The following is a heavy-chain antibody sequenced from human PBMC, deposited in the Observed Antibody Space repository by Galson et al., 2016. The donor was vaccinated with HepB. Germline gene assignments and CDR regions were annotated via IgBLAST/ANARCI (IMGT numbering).Heavy chain of an antibody. CDR2: ISSYNGDT. Sequence: SVKVSCKASGYTFTNYGVSWVRQAPGQGLEWMGWISSYNGDTNYAQKFQGRVTMTTDKSTSTAYMALRSLKSDEPAVYFCARGGANFDWILDFWGQGTLVTVSS. D-gene: IGHD3-9*01. CDR3: ARGGANFDWILDF. J-gene: IGHJ4*02. CDR1: GYTFTNYG. V-gene: IGHV1-18*01.